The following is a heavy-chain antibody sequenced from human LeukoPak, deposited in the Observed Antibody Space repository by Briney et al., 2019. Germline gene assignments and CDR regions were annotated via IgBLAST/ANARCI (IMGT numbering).Heavy chain of an antibody. CDR2: IVVGSGNT. V-gene: IGHV1-58*02. CDR3: ARGLLAYLDY. Sequence: GTSVKVSCKASGFTFTSSAMQWVRQARGQRLEWIGWIVVGSGNTNYAQKFQERVTITRDMSTSTAYMELSRLRSDDTAVYYCARGLLAYLDYWGQGTLVTVSS. J-gene: IGHJ4*02. CDR1: GFTFTSSA. D-gene: IGHD2-15*01.